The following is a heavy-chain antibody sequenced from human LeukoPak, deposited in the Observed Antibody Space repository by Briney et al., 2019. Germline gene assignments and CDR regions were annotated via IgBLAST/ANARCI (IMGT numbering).Heavy chain of an antibody. CDR2: ISSSSSYI. CDR3: ARGQPMYYYDSSGYRGYDAFDI. Sequence: GGSLRPSCAASGFTFSSYSMNWVRQAPRKGLEWVSSISSSSSYIYYADSVKGRFTISRDNAKNSLYLQMNSLRAEDTAVYYCARGQPMYYYDSSGYRGYDAFDIWGQGTMVTVSS. D-gene: IGHD3-22*01. V-gene: IGHV3-21*01. J-gene: IGHJ3*02. CDR1: GFTFSSYS.